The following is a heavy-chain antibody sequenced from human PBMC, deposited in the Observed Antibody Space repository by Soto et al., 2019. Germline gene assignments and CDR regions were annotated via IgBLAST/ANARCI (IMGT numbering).Heavy chain of an antibody. CDR2: IYSGGST. CDR3: ARMRYYYDSSGYYASYSFDF. CDR1: GFTVSSNY. J-gene: IGHJ4*02. Sequence: GGSLRLSCAASGFTVSSNYMSWVRQAPGKGLEWVSVIYSGGSTYYADSVKGRFTISRHNSKNTLYLQMNSLRAEDTAVYYCARMRYYYDSSGYYASYSFDFWGQGPLVTLSS. V-gene: IGHV3-53*04. D-gene: IGHD3-22*01.